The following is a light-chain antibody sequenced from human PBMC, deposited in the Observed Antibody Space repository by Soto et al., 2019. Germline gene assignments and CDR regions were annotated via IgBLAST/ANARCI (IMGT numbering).Light chain of an antibody. J-gene: IGKJ1*01. V-gene: IGKV1-27*01. CDR2: AAF. CDR1: QGISNY. Sequence: DIQMTQSPSSLSASVGDRVTITCRASQGISNYLAWYQQKPWKVPKLLIYAAFTLQSGVPSRFSGSGSGTDFPLTISSLQPEDVATYYCQEYNSAPRTFGQGTKVEIK. CDR3: QEYNSAPRT.